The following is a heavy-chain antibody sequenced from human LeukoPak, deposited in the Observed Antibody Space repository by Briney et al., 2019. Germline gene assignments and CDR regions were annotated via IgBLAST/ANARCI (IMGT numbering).Heavy chain of an antibody. CDR1: GFIFSNYV. D-gene: IGHD1-26*01. J-gene: IGHJ4*02. V-gene: IGHV3-23*01. CDR3: ARWEGATGFDY. CDR2: ISDIGIGT. Sequence: GGSLRLSCAASGFIFSNYVMGWVRQAPGKGLELVSSISDIGIGTYYADSVKGRFTIFRDNSKNTLYLQMNSLRAEDTAVYYCARWEGATGFDYWGQGTLVTVSS.